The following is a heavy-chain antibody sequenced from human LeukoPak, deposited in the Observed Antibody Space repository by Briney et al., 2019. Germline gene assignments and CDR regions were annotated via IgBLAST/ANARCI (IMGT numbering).Heavy chain of an antibody. V-gene: IGHV4-34*01. D-gene: IGHD3-3*01. CDR3: ARGRYDFWSGTPLGDWFDP. Sequence: SETLSLTCAVYGGSFSGYYWSWIRQPPGNGLEWIGEINHSGSTNYNPSLKSRVTISVDTSKNQFSLKLSSVTAADTAVYYCARGRYDFWSGTPLGDWFDPWGQGTLVTVSS. CDR1: GGSFSGYY. CDR2: INHSGST. J-gene: IGHJ5*02.